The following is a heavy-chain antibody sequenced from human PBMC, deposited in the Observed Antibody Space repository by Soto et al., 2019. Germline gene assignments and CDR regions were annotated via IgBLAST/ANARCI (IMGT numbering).Heavy chain of an antibody. J-gene: IGHJ5*02. CDR2: ISAYNGNT. Sequence: ASVKVSCKASGYTFTSYGISWVRQAPGQGLEWMGWISAYNGNTNYAQKLQGRVTMTTDTSTSTAYMELRSLRSDDTAVYYCARDLIGCSSTSCLNLFDPWGQGTLVTVSS. CDR3: ARDLIGCSSTSCLNLFDP. CDR1: GYTFTSYG. D-gene: IGHD2-2*01. V-gene: IGHV1-18*01.